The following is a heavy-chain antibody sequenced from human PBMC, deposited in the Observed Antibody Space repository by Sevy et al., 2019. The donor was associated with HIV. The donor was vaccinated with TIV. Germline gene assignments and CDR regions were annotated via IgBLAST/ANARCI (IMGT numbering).Heavy chain of an antibody. J-gene: IGHJ4*02. V-gene: IGHV3-48*02. Sequence: GGSLRLSCAASRFTFSSYSMNWVRQAPGKGLEWVSYINSSSSTIYYADSVKGRFTISRDNAKNSLYLQMNSLRDEDTAVYYCAREGWSSGWYGGFDYWGQGTLVTVSS. CDR3: AREGWSSGWYGGFDY. CDR1: RFTFSSYS. CDR2: INSSSSTI. D-gene: IGHD6-19*01.